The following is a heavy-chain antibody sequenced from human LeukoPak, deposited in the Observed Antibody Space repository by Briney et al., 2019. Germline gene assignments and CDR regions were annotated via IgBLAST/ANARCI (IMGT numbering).Heavy chain of an antibody. CDR2: ISSSGSTI. J-gene: IGHJ6*04. CDR3: ARAVYYYGSGSYSYYYGMDV. Sequence: PGGSLRLSCAASGFTFTTYWMNCVSQAPGKGLECVSYISSSGSTIYYADSVNGRFTISRDNAKNSLYLQMNSLRAEDTAVYYCARAVYYYGSGSYSYYYGMDVWGKGTTVTVSS. D-gene: IGHD3-10*01. V-gene: IGHV3-48*04. CDR1: GFTFTTYW.